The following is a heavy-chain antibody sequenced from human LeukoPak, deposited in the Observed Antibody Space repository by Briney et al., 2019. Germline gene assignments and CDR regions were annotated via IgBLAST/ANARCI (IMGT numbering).Heavy chain of an antibody. D-gene: IGHD3-3*01. CDR2: IYHTGST. V-gene: IGHV4-34*01. J-gene: IGHJ6*04. Sequence: PSETLSLTCSVYGGSFRVYYWCCIRQSPEKGLEWIGQIYHTGSTNYNPSLASRVTISLDTSKNQFSLKLTSVTAADTAVYYCDRGDFGVALGGVWGIGTTVTVSS. CDR3: DRGDFGVALGGV. CDR1: GGSFRVYY.